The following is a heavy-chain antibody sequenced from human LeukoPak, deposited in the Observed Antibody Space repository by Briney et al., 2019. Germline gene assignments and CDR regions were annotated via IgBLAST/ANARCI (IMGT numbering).Heavy chain of an antibody. CDR2: IYTSGST. J-gene: IGHJ4*02. Sequence: SETLSLTCTVSGVSISSYYWSWIRQPAGKGLECIGRIYTSGSTNYNPSLNSRVTISVDKSKNHLSLNLSSVTVADTAVYYCARDWRYCSGGSCSYYFDYWGQGALVTVSS. D-gene: IGHD2-15*01. CDR3: ARDWRYCSGGSCSYYFDY. CDR1: GVSISSYY. V-gene: IGHV4-4*07.